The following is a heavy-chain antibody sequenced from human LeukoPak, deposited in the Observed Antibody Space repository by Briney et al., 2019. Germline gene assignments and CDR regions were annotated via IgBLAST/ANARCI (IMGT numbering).Heavy chain of an antibody. D-gene: IGHD1-26*01. CDR1: GGSLSSNNYY. V-gene: IGHV4-39*01. Sequence: SETLSLTCTLPGGSLSSNNYYWGWLRQPPGKGLECIGSSYYSGSTYYNPSLKRRVTISVDTSKTQFSLKLNSVTAADTAVYYCAIRGGATPYFDFWGQGTLVTVSS. CDR2: SYYSGST. J-gene: IGHJ4*02. CDR3: AIRGGATPYFDF.